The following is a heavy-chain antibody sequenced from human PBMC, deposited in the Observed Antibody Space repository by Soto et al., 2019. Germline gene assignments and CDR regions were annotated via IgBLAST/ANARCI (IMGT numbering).Heavy chain of an antibody. CDR2: LNSDGSTT. Sequence: GGSLRLSCAASGFTFSSYWMHWVRQAPGKGLVWVSRLNSDGSTTTYADSVKGRFTISRDNAKNSLYLQMNSLRAEDTAVYYCARGDYYDSSGPFSDAFDIWGQGTMVTVSS. V-gene: IGHV3-74*01. CDR1: GFTFSSYW. CDR3: ARGDYYDSSGPFSDAFDI. J-gene: IGHJ3*02. D-gene: IGHD3-22*01.